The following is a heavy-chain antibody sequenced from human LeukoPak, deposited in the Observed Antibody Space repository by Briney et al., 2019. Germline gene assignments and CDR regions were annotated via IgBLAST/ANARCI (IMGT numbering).Heavy chain of an antibody. CDR3: AREGGDILTGYYTRAFDY. CDR1: GGSISSYY. Sequence: PSETLSLTCTVSGGSISSYYWSWIRQPAGKGLEWIGRIYTSGSTNYNPSLKSRDTMSVDTSKNQFSLKLSSVTAADTAVYYCAREGGDILTGYYTRAFDYWGQGTLVTVSS. CDR2: IYTSGST. V-gene: IGHV4-4*07. J-gene: IGHJ4*02. D-gene: IGHD3-9*01.